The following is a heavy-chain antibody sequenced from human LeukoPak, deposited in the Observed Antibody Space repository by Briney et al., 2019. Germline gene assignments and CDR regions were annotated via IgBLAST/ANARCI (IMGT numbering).Heavy chain of an antibody. CDR3: ARRELWFGELSITDAFDI. CDR1: GGSISSYY. V-gene: IGHV4-59*08. CDR2: IYYSGST. Sequence: KPSETLSLTCTVSGGSISSYYWSWIRQPPGKGLEWIGYIYYSGSTNYNPSLKSRVTISVDTSKNQFSLKLSSVTAADTAVYYCARRELWFGELSITDAFDIWGQGTMVTVSS. J-gene: IGHJ3*02. D-gene: IGHD3-10*01.